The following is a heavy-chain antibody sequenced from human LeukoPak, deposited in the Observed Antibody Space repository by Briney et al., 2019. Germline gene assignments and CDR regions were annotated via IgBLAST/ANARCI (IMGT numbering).Heavy chain of an antibody. J-gene: IGHJ3*02. CDR3: ARDDCSSTSCYNRVENDAFDI. CDR1: GFTFSDYY. D-gene: IGHD2-2*02. CDR2: ISSSGSTI. V-gene: IGHV3-11*04. Sequence: GGSLRLSCAASGFTFSDYYMSWIRQAPGKGLEWVSYISSSGSTIYYADSVKGRFTISRDNAKNSLYLQMNSLRAEDTAVYYCARDDCSSTSCYNRVENDAFDIWGQGTMVTVSS.